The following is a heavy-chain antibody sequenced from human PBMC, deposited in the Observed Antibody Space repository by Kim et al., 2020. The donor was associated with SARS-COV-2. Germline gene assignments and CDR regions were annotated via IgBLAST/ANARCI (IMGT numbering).Heavy chain of an antibody. Sequence: GGSLRLSCAASGFTFSDYYMSWIRQAPGKGLEWVSYISSSSSYTNYADSVKGRFTISRDNAKNSLYLQMNSLRAEDTAVYYCARDRWYDFWSGSQEVYYYGMDVWGQGTTVTVSS. CDR2: ISSSSSYT. CDR1: GFTFSDYY. D-gene: IGHD3-3*01. J-gene: IGHJ6*02. V-gene: IGHV3-11*06. CDR3: ARDRWYDFWSGSQEVYYYGMDV.